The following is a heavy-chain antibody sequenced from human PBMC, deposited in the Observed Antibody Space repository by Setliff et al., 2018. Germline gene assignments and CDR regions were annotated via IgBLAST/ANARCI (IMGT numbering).Heavy chain of an antibody. D-gene: IGHD3-3*01. V-gene: IGHV5-51*01. CDR3: ARSRSNFWGGYFNWFDP. J-gene: IGHJ5*02. CDR1: GYSFTSYW. Sequence: PGESLKISCKGSGYSFTSYWIGWVRQMPGKGLEWMGIIYPGDSDTRYSPSFQGQVTISADKSISTAYLQWSSLKASDTAMYYCARSRSNFWGGYFNWFDPWGQGTLVTVSS. CDR2: IYPGDSDT.